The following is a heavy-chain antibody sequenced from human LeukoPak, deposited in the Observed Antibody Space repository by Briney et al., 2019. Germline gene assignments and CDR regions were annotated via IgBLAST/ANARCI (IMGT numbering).Heavy chain of an antibody. J-gene: IGHJ4*02. CDR2: ISGNGGTT. CDR3: AKATTISAAGSHFVY. Sequence: GESLRLSCVDSGFTSSNYAMSWVRQAPGGGLEWVAAISGNGGTTYYADSVKGRFTISRDNSKNTLYLQMNSLRAEDTAVFYCAKATTISAAGSHFVYWGQGTLVTVSS. D-gene: IGHD6-13*01. CDR1: GFTSSNYA. V-gene: IGHV3-23*01.